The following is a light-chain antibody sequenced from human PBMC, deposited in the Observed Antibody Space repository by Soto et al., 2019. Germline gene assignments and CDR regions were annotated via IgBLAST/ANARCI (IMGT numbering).Light chain of an antibody. CDR1: KSISTY. J-gene: IGKJ1*01. CDR3: QQYNTYSRT. V-gene: IGKV1-5*03. CDR2: KAS. Sequence: DIQMTQSPSTMSASVGDRVAITCRASKSISTYLAWYPQKPGKAPKLLIYKASSLESGVPSRFSGSGSGAEFTLTISSLQPDDCATYDCQQYNTYSRTFGQGTKVDIK.